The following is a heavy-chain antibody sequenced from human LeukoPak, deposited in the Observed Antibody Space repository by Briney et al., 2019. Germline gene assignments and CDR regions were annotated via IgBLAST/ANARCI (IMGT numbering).Heavy chain of an antibody. CDR1: GDSVSANSAA. D-gene: IGHD7-27*01. CDR3: ARELWGFDY. V-gene: IGHV6-1*01. J-gene: IGHJ4*02. Sequence: SQTLSLTCAISGDSVSANSAARNWIRQSPSRGLEWLGRTYYRSKWYNEYAVSVRSRITIDADTSKNQFSVHLNSVTPEDTAVYYCARELWGFDYWGQGTLVTVSS. CDR2: TYYRSKWYN.